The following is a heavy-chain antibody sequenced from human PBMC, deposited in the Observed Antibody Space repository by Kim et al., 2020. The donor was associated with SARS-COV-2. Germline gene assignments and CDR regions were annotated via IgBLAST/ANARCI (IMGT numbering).Heavy chain of an antibody. V-gene: IGHV4-31*02. Sequence: STYYNPSLKRRVTISVDTSKNQFSLKLSSVTAADTAVYYCARKRGSAFDIWGQGTMVTVSS. CDR2: ST. D-gene: IGHD3-10*01. J-gene: IGHJ3*02. CDR3: ARKRGSAFDI.